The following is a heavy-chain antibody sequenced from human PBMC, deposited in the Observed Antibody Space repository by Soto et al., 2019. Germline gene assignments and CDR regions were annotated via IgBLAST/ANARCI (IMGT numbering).Heavy chain of an antibody. CDR3: AREPLLNYIWGSYRYDWFDP. CDR2: INHSGST. V-gene: IGHV4-34*01. D-gene: IGHD3-16*02. CDR1: GGSFSGYC. Sequence: PSETLSLTCAVYGGSFSGYCWSWIRQPPGKGLEWIGEINHSGSTNYNPSLKSRVTISVDTSKNQFSLKLSSVTAADTAVYYCAREPLLNYIWGSYRYDWFDPWGQGTLVTVSS. J-gene: IGHJ5*02.